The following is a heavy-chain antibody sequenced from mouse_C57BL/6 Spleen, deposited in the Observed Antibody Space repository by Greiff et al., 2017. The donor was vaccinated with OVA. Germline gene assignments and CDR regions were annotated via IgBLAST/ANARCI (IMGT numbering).Heavy chain of an antibody. CDR2: IDPSDSCT. CDR3: ARRGLVFDY. J-gene: IGHJ2*01. Sequence: QVQLQQPGAELVKPGASVKLSCKASGYTFTSYWMQWVKQRPGQGLEWIGEIDPSDSCTNYNEKFKSKATVTVDTSSSTAYMQLSSLTSEDSAVYYCARRGLVFDYWGQGTTLTVSS. CDR1: GYTFTSYW. V-gene: IGHV1-50*01. D-gene: IGHD3-1*01.